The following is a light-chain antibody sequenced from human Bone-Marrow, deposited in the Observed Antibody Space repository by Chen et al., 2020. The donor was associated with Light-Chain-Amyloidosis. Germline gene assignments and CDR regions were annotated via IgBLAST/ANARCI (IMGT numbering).Light chain of an antibody. CDR2: DDS. CDR3: QVWDRSSDRPV. Sequence: SYVLTQPFSVSVAPGQTATIACGGNNIGPTSVHWYQQTPGKAPLLVVYDDSDRPSGIPERLSGSNSGNTATLNISRVEAGDGADYYGQVWDRSSDRPVFGGGTKLTVL. CDR1: NIGPTS. J-gene: IGLJ3*02. V-gene: IGLV3-21*02.